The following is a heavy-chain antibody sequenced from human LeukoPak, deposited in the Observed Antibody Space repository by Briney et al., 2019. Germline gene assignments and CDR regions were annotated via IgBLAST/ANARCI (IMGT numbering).Heavy chain of an antibody. V-gene: IGHV4-59*01. CDR1: GGSISGYY. D-gene: IGHD5-18*01. J-gene: IGHJ4*02. Sequence: ASVTLSLTCTVSGGSISGYYWSLIRQPPRQRLAWIGYIYYSGSSNYNPSLKSRVTISVDTSNNQFSLKLSSVTPADTAVYYCARAGAMGYFDYWGQGTLVTVSS. CDR3: ARAGAMGYFDY. CDR2: IYYSGSS.